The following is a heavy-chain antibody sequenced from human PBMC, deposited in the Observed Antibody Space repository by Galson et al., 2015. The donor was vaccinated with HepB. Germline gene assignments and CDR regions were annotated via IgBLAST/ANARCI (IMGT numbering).Heavy chain of an antibody. CDR3: ATDWGGYSGYRGVWFDP. CDR2: FDPEDGET. V-gene: IGHV1-24*01. J-gene: IGHJ5*02. CDR1: GYTLTELS. D-gene: IGHD5-12*01. Sequence: SVKVSCKVSGYTLTELSMHWVRQAPGKGLEWMGGFDPEDGETIYAQKFQGRVTMTEDTSTDTAYMELSSLRSEDTAVYYCATDWGGYSGYRGVWFDPWGQGTLVTVSS.